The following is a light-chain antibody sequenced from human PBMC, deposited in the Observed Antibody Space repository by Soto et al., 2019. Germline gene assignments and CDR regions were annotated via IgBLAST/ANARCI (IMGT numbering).Light chain of an antibody. CDR3: GSWDSSLSDYV. CDR2: DDN. J-gene: IGLJ1*01. Sequence: QSVLTQPPSVSAAPGQKVTISCSGGSSNIGGNSVSWYQQLPGTAPKLLIYDDNKRPSGIPDRFSGSKSGTSATLGITGFQTGDEADYYCGSWDSSLSDYVFGTGTKVT. V-gene: IGLV1-51*01. CDR1: SSNIGGNS.